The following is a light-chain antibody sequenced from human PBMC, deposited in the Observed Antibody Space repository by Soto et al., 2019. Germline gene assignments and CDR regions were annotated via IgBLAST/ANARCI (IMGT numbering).Light chain of an antibody. Sequence: EILFTQSPGTLSLSPGETATLSCRASQSVSSNLAWYQQKPGQAPRFLIYGASTRATGIPARFSGSGSGTEFTLTISRLQSEDFEVYYCQQYDNWPLTFGGGTKVDIK. J-gene: IGKJ4*01. V-gene: IGKV3-15*01. CDR3: QQYDNWPLT. CDR1: QSVSSN. CDR2: GAS.